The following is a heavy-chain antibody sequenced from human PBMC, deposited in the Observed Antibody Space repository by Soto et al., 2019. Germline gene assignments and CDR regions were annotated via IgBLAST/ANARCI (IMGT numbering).Heavy chain of an antibody. J-gene: IGHJ4*02. CDR1: GFTFSSSA. Sequence: EVQLLESGGGLVQPGGSLRLSCAASGFTFSSSAMHWVLQAPGKGLELVSGISVMGYNTYYADSVKGRFPISRDNSKDTLYLQVNSLRVDDTAGYYCAEASSRGYHSAAYWGQGTLVTVSS. CDR3: AEASSRGYHSAAY. D-gene: IGHD5-18*01. V-gene: IGHV3-23*01. CDR2: ISVMGYNT.